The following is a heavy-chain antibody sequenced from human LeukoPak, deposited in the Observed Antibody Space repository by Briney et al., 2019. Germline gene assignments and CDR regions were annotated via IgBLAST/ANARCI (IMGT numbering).Heavy chain of an antibody. CDR2: IHYSGST. CDR1: GGSISSYY. CDR3: ARTTEGYAGGPGYSYYYYMDV. J-gene: IGHJ6*03. V-gene: IGHV4-59*01. D-gene: IGHD5-12*01. Sequence: SETLSLTCTVSGGSISSYYWSWIRQPPGRGLEWIGYIHYSGSTHYNPSLKSRVTISVDTSKNQVSLKLRSVTAADTAVYYCARTTEGYAGGPGYSYYYYMDVWGKGTTVTISS.